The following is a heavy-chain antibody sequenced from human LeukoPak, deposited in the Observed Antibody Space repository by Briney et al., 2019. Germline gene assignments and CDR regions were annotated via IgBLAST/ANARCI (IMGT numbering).Heavy chain of an antibody. J-gene: IGHJ4*02. D-gene: IGHD3-10*01. CDR2: ITNGGDNT. Sequence: GGSLRLSCAASGFTSSIYGMSWVRQAPGKGLEWVSSITNGGDNTYYADFVQGRFTIYRDNSKNSLHLQMSSLRVEDTAIYFCAKRDTSGLYYFDYWGQGTLVTVSS. CDR3: AKRDTSGLYYFDY. CDR1: GFTSSIYG. V-gene: IGHV3-23*01.